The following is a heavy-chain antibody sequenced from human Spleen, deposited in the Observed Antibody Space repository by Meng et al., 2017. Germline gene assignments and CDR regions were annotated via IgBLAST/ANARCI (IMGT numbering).Heavy chain of an antibody. Sequence: LSLTCAASGFTFSSYYMNWVRQAPGKGLEWVSSISSSSSYIYYPDSVKGRFTISRDNAKNSLFLQMNSLRAEDTAVYYCAGVERNYGDVFDIWGQGTMVTVSS. CDR1: GFTFSSYY. D-gene: IGHD1-7*01. V-gene: IGHV3-21*01. J-gene: IGHJ3*02. CDR3: AGVERNYGDVFDI. CDR2: ISSSSSYI.